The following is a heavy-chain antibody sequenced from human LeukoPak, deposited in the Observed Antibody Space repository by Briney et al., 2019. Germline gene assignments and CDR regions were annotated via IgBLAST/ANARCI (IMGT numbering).Heavy chain of an antibody. Sequence: GGSLRLSCAASGFTFSSYEMNWVRQAPGKGLEWVSVISGSGGTTYYADSVKGRFTISRDNPRDTLYLQMNSLRAEDSAIYYCAKDRLGAVAGTAYDAFDIWGQGTMVTVSS. V-gene: IGHV3-23*01. CDR3: AKDRLGAVAGTAYDAFDI. J-gene: IGHJ3*02. CDR1: GFTFSSYE. CDR2: ISGSGGTT. D-gene: IGHD6-19*01.